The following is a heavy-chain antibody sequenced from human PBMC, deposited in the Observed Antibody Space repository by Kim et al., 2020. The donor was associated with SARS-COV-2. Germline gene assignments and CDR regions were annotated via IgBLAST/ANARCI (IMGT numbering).Heavy chain of an antibody. D-gene: IGHD5-18*01. Sequence: GGSLRLSCAASGFTFSNYAMHWVRQAPGKGLEWVALISNDGIKKSYRDSVKGRFTISRDNSKNTLSLQMNSLRVEDTAVYYCAKSRTGYSFDFENWGQGTLVTVSS. J-gene: IGHJ4*02. CDR2: ISNDGIKK. CDR1: GFTFSNYA. CDR3: AKSRTGYSFDFEN. V-gene: IGHV3-30*18.